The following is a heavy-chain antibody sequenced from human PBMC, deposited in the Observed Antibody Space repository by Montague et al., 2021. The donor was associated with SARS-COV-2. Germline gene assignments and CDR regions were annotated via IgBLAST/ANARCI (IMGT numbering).Heavy chain of an antibody. D-gene: IGHD3-10*01. Sequence: PALVKPTQTVTLTCTFSGFSLRTSGVGVGWIRQPPGKALEWLSLIYWADDKRHSPSLRTRLTTTKDTSQNQVVLTLTNMDTMDTATYFCVHGGKYVSLIRVVRSAKRKFSFDFWGQGILVTVSS. CDR1: GFSLRTSGVG. CDR2: IYWADDK. J-gene: IGHJ4*02. CDR3: VHGGKYVSLIRVVRSAKRKFSFDF. V-gene: IGHV2-5*02.